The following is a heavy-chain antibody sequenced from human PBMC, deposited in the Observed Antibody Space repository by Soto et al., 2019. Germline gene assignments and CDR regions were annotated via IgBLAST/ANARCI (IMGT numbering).Heavy chain of an antibody. V-gene: IGHV3-11*01. CDR2: ISSSGSTI. CDR1: GFTFSDYY. Sequence: GGSLRLSCAASGFTFSDYYMSWIRQAPGKGLEWVSYISSSGSTICYADSVKGRFTISRDNAKNSLYLQMNSLRAEDTAVYYCARDSLWFRKYYFAYWGQGTLVTVSS. J-gene: IGHJ4*02. D-gene: IGHD3-10*01. CDR3: ARDSLWFRKYYFAY.